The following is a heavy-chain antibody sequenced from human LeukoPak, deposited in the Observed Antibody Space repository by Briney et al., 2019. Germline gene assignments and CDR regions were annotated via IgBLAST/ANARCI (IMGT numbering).Heavy chain of an antibody. CDR1: GFIFSDYY. V-gene: IGHV3-11*04. Sequence: PGGSLRLSCAASGFIFSDYYMSWIRQAPGKGLEWVSYISSSSSTIYYADSVKGRFTISRDNAKNSLYLQMNSLRAEDTAVYYCARRRVVPAAIYAFDIWGQGTMVTVSS. CDR3: ARRRVVPAAIYAFDI. CDR2: ISSSSSTI. D-gene: IGHD2-2*01. J-gene: IGHJ3*02.